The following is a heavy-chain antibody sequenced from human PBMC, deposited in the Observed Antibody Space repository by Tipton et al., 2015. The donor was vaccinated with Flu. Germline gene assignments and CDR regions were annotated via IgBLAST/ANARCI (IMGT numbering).Heavy chain of an antibody. V-gene: IGHV4-4*07. CDR1: GGSLSSYY. Sequence: TLSLTCTVSGGSLSSYYWSWIRQPAGKGLEWIGRIYTSGSTNYNPSLKSRLTTSLDASKQQFSLKLSSVTAADTAVYYCARGSGSGTFMIFDLWGQGTLVTVSS. CDR3: ARGSGSGTFMIFDL. J-gene: IGHJ4*02. CDR2: IYTSGST. D-gene: IGHD3-10*01.